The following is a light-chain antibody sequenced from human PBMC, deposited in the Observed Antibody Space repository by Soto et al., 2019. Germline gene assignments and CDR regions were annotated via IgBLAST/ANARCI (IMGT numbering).Light chain of an antibody. Sequence: EIVLTQSPGTLSLSPGEGATLSCRASQTVSSTYLAWYQQKPGRAPSLLIHGASTRAAGIPDRFSASGSETHFTLTINRLEPEDFAVYFCQQFVTSPYTFGQGTTVEIK. V-gene: IGKV3-20*01. CDR2: GAS. CDR3: QQFVTSPYT. J-gene: IGKJ2*01. CDR1: QTVSSTY.